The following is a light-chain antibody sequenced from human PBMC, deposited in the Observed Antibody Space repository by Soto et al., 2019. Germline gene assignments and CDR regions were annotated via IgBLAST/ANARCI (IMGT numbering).Light chain of an antibody. V-gene: IGKV1-5*03. CDR3: QQYNSYSPMYT. CDR2: KAS. Sequence: DIQMTQSPSTLSASVGDRVTITCRASQSISSWLAWYQQKPGKAPKLLIYKASSLESEVPSRFSGSGSGTEFTLTISSLQPDDFATYYCQQYNSYSPMYTFGQGTKLEIK. J-gene: IGKJ2*01. CDR1: QSISSW.